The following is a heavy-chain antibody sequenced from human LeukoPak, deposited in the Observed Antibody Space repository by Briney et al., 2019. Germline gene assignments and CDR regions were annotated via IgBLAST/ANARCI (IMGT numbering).Heavy chain of an antibody. J-gene: IGHJ3*02. D-gene: IGHD6-19*01. CDR3: ARETTYSSGWYDAFDI. V-gene: IGHV4-59*13. CDR2: IYYSGST. Sequence: PSETLSLTCTVSGGSISSYYWSWIRQTPGKGLEWIGYIYYSGSTNYNPSLKSRVTISVDTSKNQFSLKLSSATAADTAVYYCARETTYSSGWYDAFDIWGQGTMVTVSS. CDR1: GGSISSYY.